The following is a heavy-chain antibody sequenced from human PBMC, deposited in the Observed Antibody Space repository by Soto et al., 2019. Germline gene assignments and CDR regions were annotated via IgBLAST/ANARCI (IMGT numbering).Heavy chain of an antibody. CDR1: GGSITSGAYC. CDR3: ARYYFDSSGYSNWFDP. V-gene: IGHV4-31*11. Sequence: SETLSLTCAVSGGSITSGAYCWTWIRQHPGKGLEWIAYIHYSGRTYYNPSLKSRVTISVDTSNNQFSLKLSSVTAADTVVYYCARYYFDSSGYSNWFDPWGQGTLVTVSS. D-gene: IGHD3-22*01. CDR2: IHYSGRT. J-gene: IGHJ5*02.